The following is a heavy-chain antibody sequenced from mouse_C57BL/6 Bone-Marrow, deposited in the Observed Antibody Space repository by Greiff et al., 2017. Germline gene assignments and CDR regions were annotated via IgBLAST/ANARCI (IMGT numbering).Heavy chain of an antibody. Sequence: EVMLVESGGGLVQPGESLKLSCESNEYEFPSHDMSWVRKTPEKRLALVAAINSDGGSTYYPDTMERRFIISRDNTKKTLYLHMSSLRSEDTALYYCARLGYSNYPYAMDYWGQGTSVTVSS. CDR1: EYEFPSHD. J-gene: IGHJ4*01. CDR2: INSDGGST. V-gene: IGHV5-2*01. CDR3: ARLGYSNYPYAMDY. D-gene: IGHD2-5*01.